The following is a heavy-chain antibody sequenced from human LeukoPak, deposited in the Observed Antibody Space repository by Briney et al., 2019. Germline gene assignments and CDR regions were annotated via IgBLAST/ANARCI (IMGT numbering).Heavy chain of an antibody. Sequence: PGGSLRLSCAASGFTINTFIMNWVRQAPGKGLEWVSTIRGAEGGTYYADSVKGRFTISRDNFENTLYLQMNYLREEDTALYYCAKAFSSGWSPFRDWGQVAMVTVSS. CDR2: IRGAEGGT. J-gene: IGHJ4*02. D-gene: IGHD3-22*01. CDR3: AKAFSSGWSPFRD. V-gene: IGHV3-23*01. CDR1: GFTINTFI.